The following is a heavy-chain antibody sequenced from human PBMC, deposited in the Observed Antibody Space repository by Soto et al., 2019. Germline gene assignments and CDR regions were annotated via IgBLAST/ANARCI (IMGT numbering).Heavy chain of an antibody. J-gene: IGHJ6*02. D-gene: IGHD1-26*01. CDR3: AKDVVVGATTGLGDYYYYYGMDV. Sequence: PGGSLRLSCAASGFTFSSYGMHWVRQAPGKGLEWVAVIPYDGSNKYYADSVKGRFTTSRDNSKNTLYLQMNSLRAEDTAVYYCAKDVVVGATTGLGDYYYYYGMDVWGQGTTVTVSS. CDR2: IPYDGSNK. V-gene: IGHV3-30*18. CDR1: GFTFSSYG.